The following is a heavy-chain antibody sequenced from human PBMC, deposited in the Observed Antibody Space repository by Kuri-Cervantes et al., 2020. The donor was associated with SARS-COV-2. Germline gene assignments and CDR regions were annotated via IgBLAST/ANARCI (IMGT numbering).Heavy chain of an antibody. CDR1: GFSLSTSGVG. J-gene: IGHJ3*02. D-gene: IGHD3-22*01. CDR3: AHSYYDTLGGAFDI. Sequence: SGPTLVKPTQTLTLTCTFSGFSLSTSGVGVGWIRQPPGKALEWLALIYWDDDKRYGPSLKSRLTITKDTSKNQVVLTMTNMDPVDTATYYCAHSYYDTLGGAFDIWGQGTMVAVSS. CDR2: IYWDDDK. V-gene: IGHV2-5*05.